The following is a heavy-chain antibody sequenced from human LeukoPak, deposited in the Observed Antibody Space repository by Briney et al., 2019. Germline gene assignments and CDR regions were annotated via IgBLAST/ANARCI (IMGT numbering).Heavy chain of an antibody. CDR1: GYTFTSYY. Sequence: ASVKVSCKASGYTFTSYYMHWVRQAPGQGLEWMGWISAYNGNTNYAQKLQGRVTMTTDTSTSTAYMELRSLRSDDTAVYYCAIDNIIAGFDPWGQGTLVTVSS. D-gene: IGHD2-21*01. CDR2: ISAYNGNT. J-gene: IGHJ5*02. CDR3: AIDNIIAGFDP. V-gene: IGHV1-18*04.